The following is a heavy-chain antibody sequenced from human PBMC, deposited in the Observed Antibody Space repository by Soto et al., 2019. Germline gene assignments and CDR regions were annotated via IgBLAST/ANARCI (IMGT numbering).Heavy chain of an antibody. V-gene: IGHV3-23*01. CDR3: AKRFPNENTAYGLDY. D-gene: IGHD3-10*01. J-gene: IGHJ4*02. CDR2: IISSGGGT. Sequence: HPGGSLRLSCAASGFTFGSYAMSWVRQAPGKGLEWVSGIISSGGGTYYSDSVKGRFTISRDNSKNMLYLQMSSLRAEDTAIYYCAKRFPNENTAYGLDYWGQGTLVTVSS. CDR1: GFTFGSYA.